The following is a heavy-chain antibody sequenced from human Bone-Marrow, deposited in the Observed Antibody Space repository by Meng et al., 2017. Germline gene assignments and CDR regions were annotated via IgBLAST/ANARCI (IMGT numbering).Heavy chain of an antibody. CDR1: GGSISSGGYY. D-gene: IGHD3-16*01. V-gene: IGHV4-31*01. Sequence: QRLLQDAGPGLVKPSQTLSLTCTVAGGSISSGGYYWSWIRQHPGKGLEWIGYIYYSGTTYYNPSLSSLVTISVDTSKNQFSLNLSSVTAADTAVYYCARDIRQGGNIWFDPWGQGTLVTVSS. CDR2: IYYSGTT. J-gene: IGHJ5*02. CDR3: ARDIRQGGNIWFDP.